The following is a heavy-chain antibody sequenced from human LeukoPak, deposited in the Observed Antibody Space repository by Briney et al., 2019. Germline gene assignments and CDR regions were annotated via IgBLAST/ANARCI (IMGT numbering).Heavy chain of an antibody. J-gene: IGHJ4*02. Sequence: GGSLRLSCAASGFTFSSYGMHWVRQAPGKGLEWVAFIRYDGSNKYYADSVKGRFTISRDNSKNTLYLQMNSLRAEDTAVYYCARDVGLMVYAFDYWGQGILVTVSS. V-gene: IGHV3-30*02. D-gene: IGHD2-8*01. CDR2: IRYDGSNK. CDR3: ARDVGLMVYAFDY. CDR1: GFTFSSYG.